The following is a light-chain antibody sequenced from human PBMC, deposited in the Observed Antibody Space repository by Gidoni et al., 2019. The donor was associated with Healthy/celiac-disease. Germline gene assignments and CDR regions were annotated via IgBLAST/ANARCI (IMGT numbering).Light chain of an antibody. CDR1: QSVLYSSNNKNY. Sequence: DIVMNQTPDSLAVSRGERATINCKSSQSVLYSSNNKNYLAWYQQKPGQPPKLLIYCASTRESGVPVRFSGSGSGTDFTLTISSLQAEDVAVYYCQQYYSTPPYTFGQGTKLEIK. V-gene: IGKV4-1*01. CDR2: CAS. J-gene: IGKJ2*01. CDR3: QQYYSTPPYT.